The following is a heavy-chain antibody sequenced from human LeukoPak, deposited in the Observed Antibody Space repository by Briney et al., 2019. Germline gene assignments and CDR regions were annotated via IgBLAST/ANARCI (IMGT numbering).Heavy chain of an antibody. CDR2: VYCTGDT. Sequence: SETLSLTCTVSGDSLTGYYWTWIRQPPGKRLEWIGYVYCTGDTNYNSSLKSRLTISVDTSKNQFSLNLSSMTAADTAVYFCARGHKSFDRHYDYWGQGTLVTVSA. D-gene: IGHD1-14*01. CDR1: GDSLTGYY. V-gene: IGHV4-59*01. J-gene: IGHJ4*02. CDR3: ARGHKSFDRHYDY.